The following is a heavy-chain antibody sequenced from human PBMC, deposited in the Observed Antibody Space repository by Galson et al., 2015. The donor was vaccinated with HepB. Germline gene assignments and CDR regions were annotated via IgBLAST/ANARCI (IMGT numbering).Heavy chain of an antibody. CDR2: ISYDGSNK. CDR1: GFTFSSYA. D-gene: IGHD1-26*01. CDR3: AREPEGGLRPLDY. J-gene: IGHJ4*02. V-gene: IGHV3-30-3*01. Sequence: SLRLSCAASGFTFSSYAMHWVRQAPGKGLEWVAVISYDGSNKYYADSVKGRFTISRDNSKNTLYLQMNSLRAEDTAVYYCAREPEGGLRPLDYWGQGTLVTVSS.